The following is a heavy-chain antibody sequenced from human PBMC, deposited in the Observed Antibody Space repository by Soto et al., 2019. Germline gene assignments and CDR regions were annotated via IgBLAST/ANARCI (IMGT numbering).Heavy chain of an antibody. J-gene: IGHJ4*02. CDR2: ISSNSGSI. V-gene: IGHV3-9*01. Sequence: GGSLRLSCAASGFTFDDYAMHWVRQAPGKGLEWVSGISSNSGSIDYADSVKGRFTISRDNAKNSLYLQMNSLRAEDTALYYCATSAHYYDSSGYYYWGQGTLVTVSS. CDR1: GFTFDDYA. D-gene: IGHD3-22*01. CDR3: ATSAHYYDSSGYYY.